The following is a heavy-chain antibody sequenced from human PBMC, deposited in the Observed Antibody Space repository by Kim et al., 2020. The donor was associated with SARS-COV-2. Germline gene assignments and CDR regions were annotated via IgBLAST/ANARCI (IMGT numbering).Heavy chain of an antibody. D-gene: IGHD6-19*01. Sequence: ADSVKGRFTISRDNAKNSLYLQINSLRAEDTALYYCAKGLQYSSGPFDYWGQGTLVTVSS. V-gene: IGHV3-9*01. J-gene: IGHJ4*02. CDR3: AKGLQYSSGPFDY.